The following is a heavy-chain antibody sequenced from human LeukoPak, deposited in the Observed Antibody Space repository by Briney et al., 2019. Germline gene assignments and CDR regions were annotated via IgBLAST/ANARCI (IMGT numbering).Heavy chain of an antibody. CDR3: AREVVPAAQDYYYGMDV. J-gene: IGHJ6*02. Sequence: PSETLSLTCTVSGGSISSSSYYWGWIRQHPGKGLEWIGYIYYSGSTYYNPSLKSRVTISVDTSKNQFSLKLSSVTAADTAVYYCAREVVPAAQDYYYGMDVWGQGTTVTVSS. D-gene: IGHD2-2*01. CDR2: IYYSGST. CDR1: GGSISSSSYY. V-gene: IGHV4-31*03.